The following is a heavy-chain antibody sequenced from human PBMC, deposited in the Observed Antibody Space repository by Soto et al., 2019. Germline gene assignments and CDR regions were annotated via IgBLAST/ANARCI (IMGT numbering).Heavy chain of an antibody. J-gene: IGHJ2*01. CDR1: GASISKTSSY. D-gene: IGHD2-21*01. CDR3: VRRVNIPSWYFDL. Sequence: QVELQQSGPGVVRPSETLSLTCSVSGASISKTSSYWGWIRQPPGKGLEWIGSINYSGTAYYSPSLRSRATLSVDTSANQCSLRLMSVTAADTAFYFCVRRVNIPSWYFDLWGREKPVIVSS. V-gene: IGHV4-39*01. CDR2: INYSGTA.